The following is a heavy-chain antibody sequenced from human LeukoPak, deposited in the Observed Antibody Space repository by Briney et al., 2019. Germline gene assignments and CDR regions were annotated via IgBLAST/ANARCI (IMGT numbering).Heavy chain of an antibody. D-gene: IGHD3-9*01. Sequence: SETLSLTCTVSGYSISSGYYWCWRLQPPGRRRGRFGGIYHSGSTYYNPSLKSRVTISVDTSKNQFSLKLSSVTAADTAVYYCARDGTGLRYWNWFDPWGQGTLVTVSS. CDR2: IYHSGST. CDR1: GYSISSGYY. CDR3: ARDGTGLRYWNWFDP. V-gene: IGHV4-38-2*02. J-gene: IGHJ5*02.